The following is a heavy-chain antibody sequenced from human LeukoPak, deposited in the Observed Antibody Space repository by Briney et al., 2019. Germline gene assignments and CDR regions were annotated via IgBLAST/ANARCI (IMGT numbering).Heavy chain of an antibody. CDR3: ASQLVFRSPFDY. Sequence: GGSLRLSCAASGFTFSSYAMHWVRQAPGKGLEWVAVISYDGSNKYYADSVKGRFTISRDNAKNSLYLQMNSLRDEDTAVYYCASQLVFRSPFDYWGQGTLVTVSS. V-gene: IGHV3-30-3*01. CDR1: GFTFSSYA. J-gene: IGHJ4*02. CDR2: ISYDGSNK.